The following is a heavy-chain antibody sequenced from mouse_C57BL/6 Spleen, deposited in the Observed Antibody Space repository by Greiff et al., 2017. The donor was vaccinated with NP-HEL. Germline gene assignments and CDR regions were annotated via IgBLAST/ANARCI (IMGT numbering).Heavy chain of an antibody. V-gene: IGHV14-2*01. CDR1: GFNIKDYY. J-gene: IGHJ4*01. CDR2: IDPEDGEP. D-gene: IGHD2-5*01. CDR3: ARSYYSNPEDY. Sequence: EVQLQQSGAELVKPGASVKLSCTASGFNIKDYYMHWVKQRTEQGLEWIGRIDPEDGEPKYAPKFQGKATITADTSSNTAYLQLSSLTSEDTAVYYCARSYYSNPEDYWGQGTSVTVSS.